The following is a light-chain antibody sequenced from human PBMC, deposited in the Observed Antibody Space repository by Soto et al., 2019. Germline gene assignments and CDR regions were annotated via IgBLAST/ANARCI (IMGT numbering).Light chain of an antibody. J-gene: IGKJ4*01. Sequence: DIQMTQSPSSLSGSLGDRFTMTCRASQSISNFLNWVQHKPGNAPKVLISAASTLQSGVPPRFSGSESGTDFTLTISSLQPEDSASYYCQQYYNSVLTFGGGTKVDIK. CDR1: QSISNF. V-gene: IGKV1-39*01. CDR2: AAS. CDR3: QQYYNSVLT.